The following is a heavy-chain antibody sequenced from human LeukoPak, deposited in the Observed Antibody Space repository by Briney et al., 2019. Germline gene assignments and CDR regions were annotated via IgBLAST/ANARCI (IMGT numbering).Heavy chain of an antibody. V-gene: IGHV3-53*01. D-gene: IGHD3-3*01. CDR2: IYSGGST. CDR3: ARSYYDFWSGRVYYYYMDV. J-gene: IGHJ6*03. Sequence: GSLRLSCAASGFTFSSYAMSWVRQAPGKGLEWVSVIYSGGSTYYADSVKGRFTISRDNSKNTLYLQMNSLRAEDTAVYYCARSYYDFWSGRVYYYYMDVWGKGTTVTVSS. CDR1: GFTFSSYA.